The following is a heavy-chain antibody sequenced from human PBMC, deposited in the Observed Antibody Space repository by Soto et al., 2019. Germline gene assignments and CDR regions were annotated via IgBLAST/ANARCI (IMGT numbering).Heavy chain of an antibody. Sequence: ASVKVSCKASGYTFTTYSMHWVRQAPGQRLEWMGWIHAGNGNTEHSQKFQGRVTITRDTSASTAYLELGSLRSEDTAVYYCERAACSSTSCYNYDAYGMDVGG. J-gene: IGHJ6*02. CDR2: IHAGNGNT. CDR1: GYTFTTYS. CDR3: ERAACSSTSCYNYDAYGMDV. D-gene: IGHD2-2*01. V-gene: IGHV1-3*01.